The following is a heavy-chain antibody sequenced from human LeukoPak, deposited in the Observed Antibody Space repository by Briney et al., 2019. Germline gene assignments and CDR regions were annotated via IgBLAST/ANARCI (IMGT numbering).Heavy chain of an antibody. CDR3: ARQLPYYDSSGSKDY. J-gene: IGHJ4*02. V-gene: IGHV5-51*01. Sequence: ASPKISCKGSGSRFTTYCVGRARPMPGKGLEFMGIIYPGDSDSRYSPSFQGQVTISADKSISTAYLQWSGLQASDTALSYCARQLPYYDSSGSKDYWGQGTLVTVSS. D-gene: IGHD3-22*01. CDR2: IYPGDSDS. CDR1: GSRFTTYC.